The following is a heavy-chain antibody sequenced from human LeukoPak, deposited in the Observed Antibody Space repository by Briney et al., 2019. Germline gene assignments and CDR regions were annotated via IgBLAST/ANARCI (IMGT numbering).Heavy chain of an antibody. CDR3: AKDRVAGSRKFDY. J-gene: IGHJ4*02. Sequence: PGGSLRLSCAASGFTFSSSAMSWVRQVPGKGLEWVSGISASGGSTSYADSVRGRFTISRDNSKNTLYVQMNSLRDEDTAVYYCAKDRVAGSRKFDYWGQGTLVTVSS. D-gene: IGHD6-19*01. CDR2: ISASGGST. V-gene: IGHV3-23*01. CDR1: GFTFSSSA.